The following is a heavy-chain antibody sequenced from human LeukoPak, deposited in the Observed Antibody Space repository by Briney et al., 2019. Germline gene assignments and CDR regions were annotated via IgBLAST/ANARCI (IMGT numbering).Heavy chain of an antibody. CDR1: GFTFSTYG. J-gene: IGHJ4*02. CDR2: ISYDGSNE. CDR3: AKEFNRGLPDY. V-gene: IGHV3-30*18. D-gene: IGHD2-21*01. Sequence: GGSLRLSCAASGFTFSTYGMHWVRQAPGKGLEWVAVISYDGSNEYYADSVKGRFTISRDNSKNTLYLQMSSLGAEDTAVYYCAKEFNRGLPDYWGQGTLVTVPS.